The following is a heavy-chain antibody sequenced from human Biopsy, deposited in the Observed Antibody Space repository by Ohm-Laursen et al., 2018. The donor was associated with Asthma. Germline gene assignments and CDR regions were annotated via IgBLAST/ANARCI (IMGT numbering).Heavy chain of an antibody. J-gene: IGHJ4*02. CDR3: ARRNQWLSLSLDF. V-gene: IGHV1-69*13. D-gene: IGHD5-12*01. CDR1: GYTFTDYY. CDR2: INPLLGST. Sequence: SVKVSCKATGYTFTDYYVMWLRQAPGQGLEWMGGINPLLGSTNYAPRFQGRVTLTADESSSTVYMELSSLTSDDTAVYYCARRNQWLSLSLDFWGQGTLVTVSS.